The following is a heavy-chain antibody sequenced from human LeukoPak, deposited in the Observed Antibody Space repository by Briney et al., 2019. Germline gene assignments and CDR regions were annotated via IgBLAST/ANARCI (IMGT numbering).Heavy chain of an antibody. D-gene: IGHD6-19*01. CDR3: TTDLVGSGWFGGTENFDY. Sequence: KPGESLRLSCAASGFTFSNAWMSWVRQAPGKGLEWVGRIKSKTDGGTTDYAAPVKGRFTISRDDSKNTLYLQMNSLKTEDTAVYYCTTDLVGSGWFGGTENFDYWGQGTLVTVSS. J-gene: IGHJ4*02. V-gene: IGHV3-15*01. CDR2: IKSKTDGGTT. CDR1: GFTFSNAW.